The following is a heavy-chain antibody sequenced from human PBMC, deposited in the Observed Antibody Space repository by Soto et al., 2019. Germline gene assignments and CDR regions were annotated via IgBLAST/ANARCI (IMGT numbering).Heavy chain of an antibody. Sequence: ASVKVSCKVSGYTLTELSMHWVRQAPGKGLEWMGGFDPEDGETIYAQKFQGRVTMTEDTSTDTAYMELSRLRSDDTAVYYCARVRQWLGTSAFDIWGQGTMVTVSS. CDR1: GYTLTELS. CDR2: FDPEDGET. V-gene: IGHV1-24*01. D-gene: IGHD6-19*01. CDR3: ARVRQWLGTSAFDI. J-gene: IGHJ3*02.